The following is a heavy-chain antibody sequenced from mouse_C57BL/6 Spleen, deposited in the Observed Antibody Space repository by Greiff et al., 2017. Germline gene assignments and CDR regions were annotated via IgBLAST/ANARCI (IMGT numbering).Heavy chain of an antibody. D-gene: IGHD2-2*01. Sequence: VQLQQSGPELVKPGASVKISCKASGYSFTDYNMNWVKQSNGKSLEWIGVINPNYGTTSYNQKFKGKATLTVDPYSSTAYMQLNSLTSEDSAVYYYARDSSYVYDGAWVAYWGQGTLVTVAA. CDR3: ARDSSYVYDGAWVAY. J-gene: IGHJ3*01. CDR2: INPNYGTT. CDR1: GYSFTDYN. V-gene: IGHV1-39*01.